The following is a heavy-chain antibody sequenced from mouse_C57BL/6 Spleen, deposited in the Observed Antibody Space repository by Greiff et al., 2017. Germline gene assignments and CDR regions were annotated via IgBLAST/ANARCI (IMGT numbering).Heavy chain of an antibody. CDR1: GFTFSSYA. J-gene: IGHJ4*01. V-gene: IGHV5-4*01. CDR2: ISDGGSYT. Sequence: EVKLMESGGGLVKPGGSLKLSCAASGFTFSSYAMSWVRQTPEKRLEWVATISDGGSYTYYPDNVKGRFTISRDNAKNNLYLQMSHLKSEDTAMYYCARDLNWDGYAMDYWGQGTSVTVSS. D-gene: IGHD4-1*01. CDR3: ARDLNWDGYAMDY.